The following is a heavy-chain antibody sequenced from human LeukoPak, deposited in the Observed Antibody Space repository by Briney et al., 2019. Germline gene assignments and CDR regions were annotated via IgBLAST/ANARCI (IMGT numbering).Heavy chain of an antibody. CDR2: ITSSGTYI. CDR1: GFTFNNYN. V-gene: IGHV3-21*01. D-gene: IGHD2-21*01. J-gene: IGHJ2*01. Sequence: GGSLRLSCATSGFTFNNYNMNWVRQAPGRALEWVSSITSSGTYIFYADSVKGRFTISRDNSKNTLYLLMNSLRAEDTAVYYCARALYRQHIVVVNAKNYWYFDLWGRGTLVTVSS. CDR3: ARALYRQHIVVVNAKNYWYFDL.